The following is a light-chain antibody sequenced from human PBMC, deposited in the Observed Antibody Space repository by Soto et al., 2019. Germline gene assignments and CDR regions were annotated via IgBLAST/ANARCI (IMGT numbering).Light chain of an antibody. CDR2: GAS. V-gene: IGKV3-11*01. Sequence: ESGFTQVLATLTKNPEERATLSCRASQSVSSNLAWYQHKPGQAPRLLIYGASTRATGIPARFSGSGSGTDFTLTISSLEPEDFAVYYCQQRSNRPFTFGGGTKVDIK. CDR1: QSVSSN. CDR3: QQRSNRPFT. J-gene: IGKJ4*01.